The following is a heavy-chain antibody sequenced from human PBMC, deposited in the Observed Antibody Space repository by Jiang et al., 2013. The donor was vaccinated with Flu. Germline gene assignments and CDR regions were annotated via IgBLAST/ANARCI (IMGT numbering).Heavy chain of an antibody. J-gene: IGHJ4*02. D-gene: IGHD6-6*01. CDR2: TYYRSKWYN. CDR1: GDSVSSNSAA. Sequence: SGDSVSSNSAAWNWIRQSPSRGLEWLGRTYYRSKWYNDYAVSVKSRITINPDTSKNQFSLQLNSVTPEDTAVYYCAREGFEYSSSSPPFDYWGQGTLVTVSS. CDR3: AREGFEYSSSSPPFDY. V-gene: IGHV6-1*01.